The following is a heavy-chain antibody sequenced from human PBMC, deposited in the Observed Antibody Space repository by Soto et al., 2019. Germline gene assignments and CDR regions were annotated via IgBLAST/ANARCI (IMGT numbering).Heavy chain of an antibody. CDR1: GFTFISYA. CDR2: ISGSGGST. J-gene: IGHJ6*02. V-gene: IGHV3-23*01. CDR3: AKALTVTRGGYYYYGMDV. D-gene: IGHD4-17*01. Sequence: PGGSLRLSCAASGFTFISYAMSWVRQAPGKGLEWVSAISGSGGSTYYADSVKGRFTISRDNSKNTLYLQMNSLRAEDTAVYYCAKALTVTRGGYYYYGMDVWGQGTTVTVSS.